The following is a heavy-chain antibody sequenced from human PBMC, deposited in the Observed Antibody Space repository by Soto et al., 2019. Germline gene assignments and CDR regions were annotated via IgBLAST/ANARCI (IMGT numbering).Heavy chain of an antibody. CDR2: IKSKTDGGTT. CDR1: GFTFSNAW. D-gene: IGHD4-4*01. J-gene: IGHJ6*02. CDR3: TTTDYSNDYYYYGMDV. V-gene: IGHV3-15*07. Sequence: PGGSLRLSCAASGFTFSNAWMNWVRQAPGKGLEWVGRIKSKTDGGTTDYAAPVKGRFTISRDDSKNTLYLQMNSLKTEDTAVYYCTTTDYSNDYYYYGMDVWGQGTTVTVSS.